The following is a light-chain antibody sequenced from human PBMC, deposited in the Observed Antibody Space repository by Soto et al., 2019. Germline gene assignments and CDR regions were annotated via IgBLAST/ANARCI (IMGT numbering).Light chain of an antibody. CDR3: FLSYSEAYLV. CDR1: TGAVTSGHY. J-gene: IGLJ2*01. V-gene: IGLV7-46*01. Sequence: QAVVTQEPSLTVSPGGTVTLTCGSSTGAVTSGHYPYWFQQKPGQAPRTLIYDTSNKHSWTPARFSGSLLGGKAALTLSGAQPEDEAEYYCFLSYSEAYLVFGGGTKLTVL. CDR2: DTS.